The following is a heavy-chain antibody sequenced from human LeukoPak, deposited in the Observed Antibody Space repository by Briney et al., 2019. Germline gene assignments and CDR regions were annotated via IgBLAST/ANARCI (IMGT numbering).Heavy chain of an antibody. CDR1: GVTFSDYY. CDR3: AGEEVGTVSAFNI. Sequence: GGSLRLSCTASGVTFSDYYMSWIRQAPGKGLEWIAYISSRGDTIYYADSVKGRFTTSRESAMNSIYLQMNRLKVEDTALYYCAGEEVGTVSAFNIWGRGTTVTVSS. J-gene: IGHJ3*02. CDR2: ISSRGDTI. D-gene: IGHD1-26*01. V-gene: IGHV3-11*01.